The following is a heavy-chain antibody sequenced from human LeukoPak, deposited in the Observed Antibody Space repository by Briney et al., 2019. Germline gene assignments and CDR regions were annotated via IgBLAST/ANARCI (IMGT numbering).Heavy chain of an antibody. CDR2: IYPGDSDT. CDR1: GYSFISYW. V-gene: IGHV5-51*01. Sequence: GESLKISCKGSGYSFISYWIGWVRQMPGKGLDWMGIIYPGDSDTRYSPSFQGQVTISADKSISTAYLQWSSLKASDTAMYYCARGRDDILALTWFDPWGQGTLVTVSS. D-gene: IGHD3-9*01. J-gene: IGHJ5*02. CDR3: ARGRDDILALTWFDP.